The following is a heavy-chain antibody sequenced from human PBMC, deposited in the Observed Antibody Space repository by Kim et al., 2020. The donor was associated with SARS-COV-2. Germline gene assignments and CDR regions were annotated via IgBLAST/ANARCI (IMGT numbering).Heavy chain of an antibody. CDR2: ISSSSSYI. J-gene: IGHJ3*02. Sequence: GGSLRLSCAASGFTFSSYSMNWVRQAPGKGLEWVSSISSSSSYIYYADSVKGRFTISRDNAKNSLYLQMNSLRAEDTAVYYCARTKYPRISTFDAFDIWGQGTMVTVSS. CDR1: GFTFSSYS. D-gene: IGHD3-3*02. V-gene: IGHV3-21*01. CDR3: ARTKYPRISTFDAFDI.